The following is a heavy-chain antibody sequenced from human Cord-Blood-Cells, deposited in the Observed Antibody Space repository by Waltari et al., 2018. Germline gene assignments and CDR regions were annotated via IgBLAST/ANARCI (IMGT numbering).Heavy chain of an antibody. D-gene: IGHD1-26*01. CDR3: ARTSIVGATRYYYYGMDV. CDR1: GYTFTGYY. V-gene: IGHV1-2*04. Sequence: QVQLVQSGAEVKKPGASVKVSCKASGYTFTGYYMHWVRQAPGQGLEWMGWIKPNSGGTNYAQKFQGWVTMTRDTSISTAYMELSRLRSDDTAVYYCARTSIVGATRYYYYGMDVWGQGTTVTVSS. CDR2: IKPNSGGT. J-gene: IGHJ6*02.